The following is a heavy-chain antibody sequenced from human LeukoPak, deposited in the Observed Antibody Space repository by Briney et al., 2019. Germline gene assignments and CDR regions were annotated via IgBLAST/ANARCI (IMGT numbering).Heavy chain of an antibody. Sequence: PSETLSLTCAVSGYSLSSGYYWGWIRQPPGKGLEWIGSIYHSGSTYYNPSLKSRVTISVDTSKNQFSLKLSSVTAADTAVYYCARGAAGTRPLNWFDPWGQGTLVTVSS. V-gene: IGHV4-38-2*01. CDR1: GYSLSSGYY. J-gene: IGHJ5*02. D-gene: IGHD6-13*01. CDR2: IYHSGST. CDR3: ARGAAGTRPLNWFDP.